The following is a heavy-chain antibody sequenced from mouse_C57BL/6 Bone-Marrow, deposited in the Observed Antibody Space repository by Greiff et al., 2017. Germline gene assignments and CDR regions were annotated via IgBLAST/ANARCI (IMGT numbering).Heavy chain of an antibody. CDR3: ARQRLLLPLWYVDV. D-gene: IGHD1-1*01. J-gene: IGHJ1*03. CDR2: ISNGGGST. V-gene: IGHV5-12*01. Sequence: EVQVVESGGGLVQPGGSLKLSCAASGFTFSDYYMYWVRQTPEKRLEWVAYISNGGGSTYYPDTVKGRFTISRDNAKNTQYLQMSRLKSDDTAMYYCARQRLLLPLWYVDVWGTGTTVTVSS. CDR1: GFTFSDYY.